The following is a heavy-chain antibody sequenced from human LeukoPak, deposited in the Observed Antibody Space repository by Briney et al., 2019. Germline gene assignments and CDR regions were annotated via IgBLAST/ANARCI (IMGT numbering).Heavy chain of an antibody. J-gene: IGHJ3*02. Sequence: ASVKVSCKASGYTFTNYYMHWLRQAPGQGPEWVGVFNPSGGSTSYAQKFQGRVTMTRDTSTSTVYMELSSLRSEDTAVYFCARVRDGYNDAFDIWGQGTMVTVS. V-gene: IGHV1-46*01. CDR3: ARVRDGYNDAFDI. CDR1: GYTFTNYY. CDR2: FNPSGGST. D-gene: IGHD5-24*01.